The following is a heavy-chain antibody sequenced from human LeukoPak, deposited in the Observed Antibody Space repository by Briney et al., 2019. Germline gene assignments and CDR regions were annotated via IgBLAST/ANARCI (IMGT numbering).Heavy chain of an antibody. D-gene: IGHD3-3*01. CDR2: INPNSGGT. V-gene: IGHV1-2*02. CDR3: ARDRSWAIFGVVIMYYFDY. CDR1: GYTFTGYY. J-gene: IGHJ4*02. Sequence: GASVKVSCKASGYTFTGYYMHWVRQAPGQWLEWMGWINPNSGGTNYAQKFQGRVTMTRDTSISTAYMELSRLRSDDTAVYYCARDRSWAIFGVVIMYYFDYWGQGTLVTVSS.